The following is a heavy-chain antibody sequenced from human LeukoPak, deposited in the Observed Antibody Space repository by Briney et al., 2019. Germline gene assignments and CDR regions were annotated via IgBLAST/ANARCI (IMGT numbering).Heavy chain of an antibody. V-gene: IGHV1-69*13. CDR3: ASHTQRRNDLFVGDY. CDR2: IIPIFGTA. J-gene: IGHJ4*02. Sequence: ASVKVSCKASGYTFTGYYMHWVRQAPGQGLEWMGGIIPIFGTAKYAQKFQGRVTITADESTSTAYMELSSLRSDDTAVYYCASHTQRRNDLFVGDYWGQGTLVTASS. CDR1: GYTFTGYY. D-gene: IGHD2-8*01.